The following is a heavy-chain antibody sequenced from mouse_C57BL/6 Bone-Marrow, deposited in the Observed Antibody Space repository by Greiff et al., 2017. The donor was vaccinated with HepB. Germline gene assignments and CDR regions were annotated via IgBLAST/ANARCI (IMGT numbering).Heavy chain of an antibody. Sequence: LQQSGGGLVQPGGSLKLSCAASGFTFSDYYMYWVRQTPEKRLEWVAYISNGGGSTYYPDTVKGRFTISRDNAKNTLYLQMSRLKSEDTAMYYCARSPVYYGNFYWYFDVWGTGTTVTVSS. V-gene: IGHV5-12*01. J-gene: IGHJ1*03. D-gene: IGHD2-1*01. CDR2: ISNGGGST. CDR3: ARSPVYYGNFYWYFDV. CDR1: GFTFSDYY.